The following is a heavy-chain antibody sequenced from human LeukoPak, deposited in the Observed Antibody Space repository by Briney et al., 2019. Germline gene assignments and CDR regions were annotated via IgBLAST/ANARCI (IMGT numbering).Heavy chain of an antibody. CDR1: GFLFSNYT. J-gene: IGHJ4*02. V-gene: IGHV3-7*05. CDR3: ARDGGYNAFDY. D-gene: IGHD5-24*01. CDR2: INKDGSTK. Sequence: GGSLRLSCADSGFLFSNYTMAWVRQAPGRGLECVANINKDGSTKTCVDSVKGRFTISRDNAKNSLYLQVNILRAEDTAMYYCARDGGYNAFDYCGEG.